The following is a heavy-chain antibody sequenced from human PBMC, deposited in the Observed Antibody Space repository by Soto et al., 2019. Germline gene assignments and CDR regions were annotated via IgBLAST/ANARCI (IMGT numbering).Heavy chain of an antibody. J-gene: IGHJ6*02. CDR2: ISTSGGTV. Sequence: PGGSLRLSCAASGFIFSDFYMTWVRQAPGKGLECLSYISTSGGTVHYAGSVKGRSTISRDNARNSLYLQMNSLRAEDTAVYYCARWGVPAAVSSYYYGLNVWGQGTTVTVSS. CDR3: ARWGVPAAVSSYYYGLNV. CDR1: GFIFSDFY. V-gene: IGHV3-11*01. D-gene: IGHD2-2*01.